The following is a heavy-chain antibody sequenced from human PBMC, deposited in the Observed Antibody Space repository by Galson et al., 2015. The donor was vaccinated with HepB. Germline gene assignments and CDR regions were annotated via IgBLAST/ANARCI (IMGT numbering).Heavy chain of an antibody. CDR2: IIPIFGTA. Sequence: GTFSSYAISWVRQAPGQGLEWMGGIIPIFGTANYAQKFQGRVTITADKSTSTAYMELSSLRSEDTAVYYCARKGYCSGGSCYSGVLGYWGQGTLITVSS. J-gene: IGHJ4*02. CDR3: ARKGYCSGGSCYSGVLGY. D-gene: IGHD2-15*01. CDR1: GTFSSYA. V-gene: IGHV1-69*06.